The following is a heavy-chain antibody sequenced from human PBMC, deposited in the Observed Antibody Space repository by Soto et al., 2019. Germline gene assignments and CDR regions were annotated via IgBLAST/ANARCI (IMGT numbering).Heavy chain of an antibody. Sequence: ETLSLTCTVSGGSISSYYWSWIRQPPGKGLEWIGYIYYSGSTNYNPSLKSRVTISVDTSKNQFSLKLSSVTAADTAVYYCAREDREYSDAFDIWGQGTMVTVSS. CDR2: IYYSGST. CDR3: AREDREYSDAFDI. V-gene: IGHV4-59*01. D-gene: IGHD5-12*01. CDR1: GGSISSYY. J-gene: IGHJ3*02.